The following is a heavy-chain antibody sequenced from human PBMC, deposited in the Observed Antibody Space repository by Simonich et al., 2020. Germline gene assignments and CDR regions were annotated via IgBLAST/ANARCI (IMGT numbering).Heavy chain of an antibody. J-gene: IGHJ6*03. CDR2: IKQDGSEK. V-gene: IGHV3-7*01. D-gene: IGHD7-27*01. CDR1: GFTFSSYW. Sequence: EVQLVESGGGLVQPGGSLRLSCAASGFTFSSYWMSWVRQVPGEGLEWVANIKQDGSEKYYVDSGKGRFTTARDNAKNSLYLQMNSLRAGDTAVYYCARDGLGTAYYYYMDVWGKGTTVTVSS. CDR3: ARDGLGTAYYYYMDV.